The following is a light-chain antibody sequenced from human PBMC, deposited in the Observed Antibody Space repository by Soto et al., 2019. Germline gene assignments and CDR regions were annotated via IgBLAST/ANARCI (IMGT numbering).Light chain of an antibody. CDR2: DNN. Sequence: QSVLTQPPSVSAAPGQKVTISCSGSSSNIGNNYVSWYQQLPGTAPKLLIYDNNKRPSGIPDRFSGSKSGTSATLGITGLQTGDEADYYCGMWDSSLSDARVVFGEGTKLTVL. CDR1: SSNIGNNY. CDR3: GMWDSSLSDARVV. J-gene: IGLJ2*01. V-gene: IGLV1-51*01.